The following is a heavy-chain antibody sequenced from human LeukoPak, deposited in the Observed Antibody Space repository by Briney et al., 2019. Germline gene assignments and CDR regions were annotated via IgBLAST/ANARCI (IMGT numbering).Heavy chain of an antibody. CDR3: AKYSWGAVAAPFDY. V-gene: IGHV3-23*01. D-gene: IGHD6-19*01. J-gene: IGHJ4*02. Sequence: GGSLRLSCAASGFTFSTYAMSWVRQAPGKGLEWVSGISGSGGSTYYADSVKGRFTISRDNSKNMLYLQMNSLRAEDTAVYYCAKYSWGAVAAPFDYWGQGTLVTVSS. CDR2: ISGSGGST. CDR1: GFTFSTYA.